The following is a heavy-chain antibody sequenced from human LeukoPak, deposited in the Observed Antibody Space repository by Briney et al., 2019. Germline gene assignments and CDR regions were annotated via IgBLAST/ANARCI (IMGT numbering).Heavy chain of an antibody. D-gene: IGHD6-19*01. J-gene: IGHJ4*02. CDR2: ISSSSSTI. V-gene: IGHV3-48*04. CDR3: AKEVAVAGFDY. Sequence: GGSLRLSCAASGFTFSSYSMNWVRQAPGKGLEWVSYISSSSSTIYYADSVKGRFTISRDNAKNSLYLQMNSLRAEDTAVYYCAKEVAVAGFDYWGQGTLVTVSS. CDR1: GFTFSSYS.